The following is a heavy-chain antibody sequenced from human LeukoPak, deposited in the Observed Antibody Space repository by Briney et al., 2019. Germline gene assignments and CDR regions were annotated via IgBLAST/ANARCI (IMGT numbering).Heavy chain of an antibody. CDR3: AREAYDILTGYGAYYMDV. V-gene: IGHV3-11*01. Sequence: GGSLRLSCAASGFTFSDYYMSWIRQAPGKGLEWVSYISSSGSTIYYADSVKGRFTISRDNAKNSLYLQMNSLRAEDTAVYYCAREAYDILTGYGAYYMDVWGKGTTVTISS. D-gene: IGHD3-9*01. CDR2: ISSSGSTI. J-gene: IGHJ6*03. CDR1: GFTFSDYY.